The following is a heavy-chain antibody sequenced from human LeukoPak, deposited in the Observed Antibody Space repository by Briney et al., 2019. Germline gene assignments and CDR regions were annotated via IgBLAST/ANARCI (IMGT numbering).Heavy chain of an antibody. CDR2: IIPIFGTA. V-gene: IGHV1-69*05. Sequence: ASVKVSCKASGGTFSSYAISWVRQAPGQGLEWMGGIIPIFGTANYAQKFQGRVTITTDESTSTAYMELSSLRSEDTAVYYCASSRDGYNPFDYWGQGTLVTVS. CDR1: GGTFSSYA. J-gene: IGHJ4*02. CDR3: ASSRDGYNPFDY. D-gene: IGHD5-24*01.